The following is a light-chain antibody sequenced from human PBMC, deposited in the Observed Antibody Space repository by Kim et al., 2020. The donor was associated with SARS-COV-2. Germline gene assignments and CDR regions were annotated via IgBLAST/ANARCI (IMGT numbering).Light chain of an antibody. CDR3: QVWDSSSDHPV. CDR2: YDS. V-gene: IGLV3-21*04. CDR1: NIGSKS. J-gene: IGLJ3*02. Sequence: APGRTAGITCGGNNIGSKSVHWYQQKTGQAPVLVIYYDSDRPSGIPERLSGSNSGNTATLTISRVEAGDEADYYCQVWDSSSDHPVFGGGTKLTVL.